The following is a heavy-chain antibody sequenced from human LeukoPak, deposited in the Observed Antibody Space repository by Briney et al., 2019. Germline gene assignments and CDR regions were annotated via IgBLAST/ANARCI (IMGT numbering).Heavy chain of an antibody. V-gene: IGHV3-53*01. Sequence: GGSLRLSCAASGFTFASYSMNWVRQAPGKGLEWVSVIYSGGATYYADSVKGRFTISRDNSKNTLYLQMNSLRAGDTAVYYCARGYGPDYWGQGTLVTVSS. D-gene: IGHD2-15*01. CDR1: GFTFASYS. CDR3: ARGYGPDY. J-gene: IGHJ4*02. CDR2: IYSGGAT.